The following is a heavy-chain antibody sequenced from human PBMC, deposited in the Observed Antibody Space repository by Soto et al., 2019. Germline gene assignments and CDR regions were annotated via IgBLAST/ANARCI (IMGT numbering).Heavy chain of an antibody. Sequence: QVQLVESGGGVVQPGRSLRLSCAASGFTFSSYAMHWVRQAPGKGLEWVAVISYDGSNKYYADSVKGRFTISRDNSKNTRYLQMNSLRADDTAVYYCAREFMVRGTNHYYYGMDVWGQGTTVTVSS. CDR1: GFTFSSYA. D-gene: IGHD3-10*01. V-gene: IGHV3-30-3*01. CDR3: AREFMVRGTNHYYYGMDV. CDR2: ISYDGSNK. J-gene: IGHJ6*02.